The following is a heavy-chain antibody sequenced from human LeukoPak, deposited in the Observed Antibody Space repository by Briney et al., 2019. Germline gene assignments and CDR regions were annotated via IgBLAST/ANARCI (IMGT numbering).Heavy chain of an antibody. CDR3: ARVLTMVRGVIGWFDP. J-gene: IGHJ5*02. CDR2: IYYGGST. D-gene: IGHD3-10*01. V-gene: IGHV4-39*01. Sequence: SETLSLTCTASGGSISSSDYYWGWIRQPPGKGLEWIGSIYYGGSTYYNPSLKSRVTISVDTSMNQFSLKLSFVTTADTAVYYCARVLTMVRGVIGWFDPWGQGTLVTVSS. CDR1: GGSISSSDYY.